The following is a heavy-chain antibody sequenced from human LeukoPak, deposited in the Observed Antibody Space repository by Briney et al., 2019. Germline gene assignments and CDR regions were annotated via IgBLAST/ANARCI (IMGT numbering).Heavy chain of an antibody. V-gene: IGHV3-11*01. CDR3: ARRPTPVVVVPAAYWYFDI. D-gene: IGHD2-2*01. Sequence: GGSLRLSCAASGFTFSDYYMSWVRQAPGEGLEWVSYISSSGSTIYYADSVRGRFTISRDNAKNSLYLQMNSRRAEDTTVYYCARRPTPVVVVPAAYWYFDIWGRGTLVTVSP. CDR2: ISSSGSTI. J-gene: IGHJ2*01. CDR1: GFTFSDYY.